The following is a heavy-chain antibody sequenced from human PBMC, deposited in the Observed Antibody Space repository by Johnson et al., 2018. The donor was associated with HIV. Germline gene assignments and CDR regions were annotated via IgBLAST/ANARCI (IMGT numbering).Heavy chain of an antibody. CDR3: AKGIAAAGTGAFDI. CDR1: TFSVSSNS. Sequence: VQLVESGGGLVKPGGSLRLSCAPSTFSVSSNSMTWVRQAPGKGLEWISVIYSGGVTNYADSVKGRFTISRDNSKNTLYLQMNSLRAEDTAVYYCAKGIAAAGTGAFDIWGQGTMVTVSS. CDR2: IYSGGVT. D-gene: IGHD6-13*01. J-gene: IGHJ3*02. V-gene: IGHV3-66*01.